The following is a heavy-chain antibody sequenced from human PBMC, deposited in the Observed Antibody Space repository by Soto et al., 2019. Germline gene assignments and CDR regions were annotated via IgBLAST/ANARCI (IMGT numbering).Heavy chain of an antibody. CDR2: IIPIFGTA. J-gene: IGHJ5*02. CDR1: GGTFSSYA. D-gene: IGHD2-15*01. Sequence: GASVKVSCKASGGTFSSYAISWVRQAPGQGLEWMGGIIPIFGTANYAQKFQGRVTITADESTSTAYMELSSLRSEDTAVYYCASGLGYCSGGSCYSQPKFDPWGQGTLVTVSS. V-gene: IGHV1-69*13. CDR3: ASGLGYCSGGSCYSQPKFDP.